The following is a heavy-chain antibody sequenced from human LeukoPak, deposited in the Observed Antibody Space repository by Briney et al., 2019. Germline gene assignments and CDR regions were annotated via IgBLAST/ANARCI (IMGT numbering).Heavy chain of an antibody. D-gene: IGHD4-17*01. CDR1: GGSFSGYY. CDR2: INHSGST. CDR3: ARGYGVVPVSPAGNWFDP. J-gene: IGHJ5*02. V-gene: IGHV4-34*01. Sequence: SETLSLTCAVYGGSFSGYYWSWIRQPPGKGLEWIGEINHSGSTNYNPSLKNRVTISVDTSKNQFSLKLSSVTAADTAVYYCARGYGVVPVSPAGNWFDPWGQGTLVTVSS.